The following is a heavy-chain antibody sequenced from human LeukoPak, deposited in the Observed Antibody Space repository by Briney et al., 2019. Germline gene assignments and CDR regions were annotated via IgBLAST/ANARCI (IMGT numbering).Heavy chain of an antibody. J-gene: IGHJ6*02. CDR3: ARGEDCSGGSCYSGYYYGMDV. Sequence: SETLSLTCTVSGGSISSYYWSWIRQPAGKGLEWIGRIYTSGNTNYNPSLRSRVTMSVDTSKNQFSLKLSSVTAADTAVYYCARGEDCSGGSCYSGYYYGMDVWGQGTTVTVSS. D-gene: IGHD2-15*01. CDR1: GGSISSYY. CDR2: IYTSGNT. V-gene: IGHV4-4*07.